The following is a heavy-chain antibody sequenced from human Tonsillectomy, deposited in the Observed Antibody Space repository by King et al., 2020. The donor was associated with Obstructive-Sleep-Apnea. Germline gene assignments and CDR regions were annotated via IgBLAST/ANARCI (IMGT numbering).Heavy chain of an antibody. D-gene: IGHD1-26*01. CDR1: GFTFSSYA. V-gene: IGHV3-30*04. J-gene: IGHJ4*02. CDR2: ISYDGSNK. CDR3: ARGRGSYSFDY. Sequence: VQLVESGGGVVQPGRSLRLSCAASGFTFSSYAMHWVRQAPGKGLEWVAVISYDGSNKYYADSVKGRFTISRDNSKKTLYLQMNSLEPEDTAVYYCARGRGSYSFDYWGQGTLVTVSS.